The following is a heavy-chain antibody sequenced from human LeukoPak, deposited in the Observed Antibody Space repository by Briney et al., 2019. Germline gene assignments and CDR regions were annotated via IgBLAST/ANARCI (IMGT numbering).Heavy chain of an antibody. J-gene: IGHJ4*02. V-gene: IGHV3-23*01. D-gene: IGHD5-12*01. CDR2: ISGSGGST. Sequence: GGSLRLSCAASGFTFSSYAMSWVRQAPGKGLEWVSAISGSGGSTYYADSVKGRFTISRDNSKNTLYLQMNSLRAEDTAVYYCAKGGGYSGYPTDWDCWGQGTLVTVSS. CDR3: AKGGGYSGYPTDWDC. CDR1: GFTFSSYA.